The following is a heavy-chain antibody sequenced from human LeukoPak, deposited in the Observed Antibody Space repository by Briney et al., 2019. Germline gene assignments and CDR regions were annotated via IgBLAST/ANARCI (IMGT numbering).Heavy chain of an antibody. CDR2: IHYSGST. D-gene: IGHD3-9*01. CDR3: ARDLVNYDILTGYYSRNWYFDL. J-gene: IGHJ2*01. V-gene: IGHV4-39*07. Sequence: SETLSLTCTVSGGSISSGSFYWGWFRQSPGKGLEWIASIHYSGSTYYNPSLKSRVTVSVDTSKNQFSLKLTSVTAADTAVYYCARDLVNYDILTGYYSRNWYFDLWGRGTLLTVSS. CDR1: GGSISSGSFY.